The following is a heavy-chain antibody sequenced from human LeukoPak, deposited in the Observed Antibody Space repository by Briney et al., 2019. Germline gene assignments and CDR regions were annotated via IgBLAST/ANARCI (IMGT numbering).Heavy chain of an antibody. V-gene: IGHV3-21*01. CDR2: ISSSSSYI. Sequence: GGSLKLSCAASGFTFSSYNMNWVRQAPGKGLEWVSSISSSSSYIYYTDSVKGRFTISRDNAKNSLYLQMNSLRADDTAIYYCARVSLGAAAGTSRWGQGTLVTVSS. CDR1: GFTFSSYN. J-gene: IGHJ4*02. CDR3: ARVSLGAAAGTSR. D-gene: IGHD6-13*01.